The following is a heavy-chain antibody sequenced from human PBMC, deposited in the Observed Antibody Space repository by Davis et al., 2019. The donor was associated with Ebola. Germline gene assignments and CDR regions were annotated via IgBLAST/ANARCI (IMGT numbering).Heavy chain of an antibody. CDR2: IYYSGST. V-gene: IGHV4-31*03. J-gene: IGHJ4*02. Sequence: SETLSLTCTVSGGSISSGGYYWSWIRQHPGKGLEWIGYIYYSGSTYYNPSLKSRVTISVDTSKNQFSLKLSSVTAADTAVYYCARVFGYYDFWSGYRARGFDYWGQGTLVTVSS. CDR3: ARVFGYYDFWSGYRARGFDY. CDR1: GGSISSGGYY. D-gene: IGHD3-3*01.